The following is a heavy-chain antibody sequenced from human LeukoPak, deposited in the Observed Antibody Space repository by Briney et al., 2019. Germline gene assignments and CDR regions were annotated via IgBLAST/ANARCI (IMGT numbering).Heavy chain of an antibody. CDR2: ISPYSGGT. CDR1: GNTFAGYY. CDR3: ARGDSSSWHLDY. J-gene: IGHJ4*02. V-gene: IGHV1-2*02. D-gene: IGHD6-13*01. Sequence: ASVNVSCKSSGNTFAGYYIHWVRQAPGQGLEWMGWISPYSGGTNYAQKFQGRVTMTRDTSITTACMEVHRLTSDDTAVYYCARGDSSSWHLDYWGQGSLVTVSS.